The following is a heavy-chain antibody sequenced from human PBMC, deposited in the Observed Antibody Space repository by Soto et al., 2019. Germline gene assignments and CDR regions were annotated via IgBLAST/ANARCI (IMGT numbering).Heavy chain of an antibody. J-gene: IGHJ4*02. D-gene: IGHD5-18*01. CDR3: ARDSTAMVIGFDY. Sequence: SETLSLTCAVYGGSFSGYYWSWIRQPPGKGLEWIGEINHSGSTNYNPSLKSRVTISVDTSKNQFSLKLSSVTAADTAVYYCARDSTAMVIGFDYWGQGTLVTVSS. V-gene: IGHV4-34*01. CDR2: INHSGST. CDR1: GGSFSGYY.